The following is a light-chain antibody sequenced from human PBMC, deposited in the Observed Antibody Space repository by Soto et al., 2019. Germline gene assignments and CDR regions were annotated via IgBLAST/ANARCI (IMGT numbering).Light chain of an antibody. V-gene: IGKV2-30*02. CDR2: KVS. CDR3: MQWTQWPYT. Sequence: DVVMTQSPLSLPVTLGQPASISCRSSQSLVHSGGDTYLNWFQQRPGQSPRRLIYKVSNRDSGVPDRFSGSGSGTDFTLKISRVEAEDVAVYYCMQWTQWPYTFGQGTKLEIK. CDR1: QSLVHSGGDTY. J-gene: IGKJ2*01.